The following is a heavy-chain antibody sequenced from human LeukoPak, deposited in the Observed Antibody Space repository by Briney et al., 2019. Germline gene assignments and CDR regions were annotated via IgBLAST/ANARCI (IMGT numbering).Heavy chain of an antibody. CDR2: ISGSGSNT. Sequence: PGGSLRLSCAASGFTFSNFAMNWVRQAPGKGLEWVSGISGSGSNTYYADSVRGPFTISRDNSKNTLYLQMNSLRAEDTAVYYCAKDIVVVPAAMNWFDPWGQGTLVTVSS. J-gene: IGHJ5*02. CDR1: GFTFSNFA. CDR3: AKDIVVVPAAMNWFDP. D-gene: IGHD2-2*01. V-gene: IGHV3-23*01.